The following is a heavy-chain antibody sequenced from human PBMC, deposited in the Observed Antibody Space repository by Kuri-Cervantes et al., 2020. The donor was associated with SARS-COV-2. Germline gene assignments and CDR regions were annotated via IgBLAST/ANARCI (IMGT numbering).Heavy chain of an antibody. CDR1: GFTFSSYG. V-gene: IGHV1-2*02. CDR3: ARVPGIYSYGPPHFDY. J-gene: IGHJ4*02. D-gene: IGHD5-18*01. CDR2: INPNSGGT. Sequence: GESLKISCAASGFTFSSYGMHWVRQAPGQGLEWMGWINPNSGGTNYAQKFQGRVTMTRDTSISTAYMELSRLRSDDTAVYYCARVPGIYSYGPPHFDYWGQGTLVTVSP.